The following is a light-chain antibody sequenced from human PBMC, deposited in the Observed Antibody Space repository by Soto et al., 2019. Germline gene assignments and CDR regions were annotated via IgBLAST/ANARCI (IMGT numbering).Light chain of an antibody. Sequence: DIQMTQSPSTLSAYVGDRITITCRASQSISSWLAWYQQKPGKAPRLLMYKASTLETGVPSRFSGSGSGTEFTLTISSLQPDDFATYYCHQYNSYSGWTFGQGTKVDIK. J-gene: IGKJ1*01. V-gene: IGKV1-5*03. CDR1: QSISSW. CDR3: HQYNSYSGWT. CDR2: KAS.